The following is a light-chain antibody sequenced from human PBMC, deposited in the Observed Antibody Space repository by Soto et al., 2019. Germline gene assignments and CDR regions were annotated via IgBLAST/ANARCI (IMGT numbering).Light chain of an antibody. CDR3: QQYGSSPYT. J-gene: IGKJ2*01. CDR1: QSVSSSY. V-gene: IGKV3-20*01. Sequence: EIVLTQSPGTLSLSPGERATLSCRASQSVSSSYLAWYQQKPGQCPRLLIYGASSRATGIPDRFSGSGSGTDFILTISRLEPEDFAVYSCQQYGSSPYTFGQGTKLEIK. CDR2: GAS.